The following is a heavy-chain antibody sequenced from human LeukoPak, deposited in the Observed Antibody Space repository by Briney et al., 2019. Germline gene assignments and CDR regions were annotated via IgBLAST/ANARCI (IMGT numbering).Heavy chain of an antibody. CDR2: MNPNSGNT. D-gene: IGHD3-10*01. CDR3: ARGVKGKYYYGSGSYSYYYYMDV. Sequence: ASVKVSCKASGYTFTSYDINWVRQATGQGLEWMGWMNPNSGNTGYAQRFQGRVTMTRNTSISTAYMELSSLRSEDTAVYYCARGVKGKYYYGSGSYSYYYYMDVWGKGTTVTVSS. CDR1: GYTFTSYD. V-gene: IGHV1-8*01. J-gene: IGHJ6*03.